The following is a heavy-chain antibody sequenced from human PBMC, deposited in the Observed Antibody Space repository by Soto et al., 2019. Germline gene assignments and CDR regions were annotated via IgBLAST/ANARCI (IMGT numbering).Heavy chain of an antibody. V-gene: IGHV4-61*01. J-gene: IGHJ4*02. Sequence: SETLSLTCTVSGGSVSSGSYYWSWIRQPPGKGLEWIGYIYYSGSTNYNPSLKSRVTISVDTSKNQFSLKLSSVTAADTAVSYRARDPTTSRSSWRSEDNWGQGTLVTVSS. CDR2: IYYSGST. CDR1: GGSVSSGSYY. CDR3: ARDPTTSRSSWRSEDN. D-gene: IGHD6-13*01.